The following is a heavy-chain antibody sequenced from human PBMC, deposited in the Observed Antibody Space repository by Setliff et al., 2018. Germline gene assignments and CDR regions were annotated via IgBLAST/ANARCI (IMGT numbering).Heavy chain of an antibody. CDR3: ARQTSGAGTAGYYFLFSASDI. Sequence: SETLSLTCAVYGGSFSTYYWNWIRQSPGRGLEWIGDINHSGSTNYNPSLKSRVTISVDTSKNQFSLNVTSVTAADTAVYYCARQTSGAGTAGYYFLFSASDIWGQGTMVTVSS. V-gene: IGHV4-34*01. CDR2: INHSGST. J-gene: IGHJ3*02. CDR1: GGSFSTYY. D-gene: IGHD3-9*01.